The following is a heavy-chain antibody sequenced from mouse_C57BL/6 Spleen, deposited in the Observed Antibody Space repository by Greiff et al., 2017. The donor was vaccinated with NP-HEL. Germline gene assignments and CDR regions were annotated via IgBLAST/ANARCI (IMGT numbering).Heavy chain of an antibody. CDR2: ISYDGSN. V-gene: IGHV3-6*01. J-gene: IGHJ2*01. CDR3: ARWGLITTVVAHFDY. CDR1: GYSITSGYY. D-gene: IGHD1-1*01. Sequence: ESGPGLVKPSQSLSLTCSVTGYSITSGYYWNWIRQFPGNKLEWMGYISYDGSNNYNPSLKNRISITRDTSKNQCSLKLNSVTTEDTAPYYCARWGLITTVVAHFDYWGQGTTLTVSS.